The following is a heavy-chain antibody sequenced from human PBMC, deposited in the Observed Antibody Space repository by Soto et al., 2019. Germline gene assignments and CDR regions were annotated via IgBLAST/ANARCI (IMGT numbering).Heavy chain of an antibody. D-gene: IGHD3-10*01. CDR2: ISAYNGNT. Sequence: ASVKVSCKASGYTFTSYCISWVLQAPGQGLEWMGWISAYNGNTNYAQKLQGRVTMTTDTSTSTAYMELRSLRSDDTAVYYCARDLLWFGELLEGMDVWGQGTTVTVSS. J-gene: IGHJ6*02. CDR3: ARDLLWFGELLEGMDV. CDR1: GYTFTSYC. V-gene: IGHV1-18*04.